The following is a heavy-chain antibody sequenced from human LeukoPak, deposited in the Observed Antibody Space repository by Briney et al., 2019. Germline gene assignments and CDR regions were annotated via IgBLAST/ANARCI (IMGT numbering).Heavy chain of an antibody. Sequence: SETLSLTCTVSDASITSTNSYWAWIRQPPGKEPEWVGTIHYGGTTYYSPSLKSRLTISIDTSKNQFSLRLTSVTAADTDVYYCARLGSSTFWNFDLWGRGTLVSVSS. CDR3: ARLGSSTFWNFDL. CDR2: IHYGGTT. D-gene: IGHD5-12*01. J-gene: IGHJ2*01. V-gene: IGHV4-39*01. CDR1: DASITSTNSY.